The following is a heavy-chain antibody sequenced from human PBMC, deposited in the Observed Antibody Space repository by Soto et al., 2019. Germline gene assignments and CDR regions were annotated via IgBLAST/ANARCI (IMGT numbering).Heavy chain of an antibody. CDR2: ISSSGSTI. D-gene: IGHD5-12*01. CDR3: ARGEGMGGLHIVATIGVGYYYYMDV. V-gene: IGHV3-11*01. J-gene: IGHJ6*03. CDR1: GFTFSDYY. Sequence: QVQLVESGGGLVKPGGSLRLSCAASGFTFSDYYMSRIRQAPGKGLEWVSYISSSGSTIYYADSVKGRFTISRDNAKNSLYLQMNSLRAEDTAVYYCARGEGMGGLHIVATIGVGYYYYMDVWGKGTTVTVSS.